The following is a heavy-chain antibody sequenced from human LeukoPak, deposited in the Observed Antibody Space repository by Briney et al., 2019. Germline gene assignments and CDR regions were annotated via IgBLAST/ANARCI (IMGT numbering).Heavy chain of an antibody. CDR3: ARHVDYYYYMDV. V-gene: IGHV4-4*09. CDR1: GGSISSYY. Sequence: PSETLSLTCTVSGGSISSYYWSWLRQPPGKGLEWIGYIYTSGSTNYNPSLKSRVTISVDTSKNQFSPKLSSVTAADTAVYYCARHVDYYYYMDVWGKGTTVTVSS. J-gene: IGHJ6*03. CDR2: IYTSGST.